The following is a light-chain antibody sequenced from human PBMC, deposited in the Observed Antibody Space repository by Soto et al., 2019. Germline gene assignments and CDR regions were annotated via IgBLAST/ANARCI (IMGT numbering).Light chain of an antibody. CDR3: QQYNSYSYT. CDR1: QSISSW. Sequence: DIQMTQSPSTLSASVGDRVTITSRASQSISSWLAWYQQKPGKAPKLLIYDASSLESGVPSRLSGSGSGTEFTLTISSLQPDDFATYYCQQYNSYSYTFGQGTKLEIK. J-gene: IGKJ2*01. V-gene: IGKV1-5*01. CDR2: DAS.